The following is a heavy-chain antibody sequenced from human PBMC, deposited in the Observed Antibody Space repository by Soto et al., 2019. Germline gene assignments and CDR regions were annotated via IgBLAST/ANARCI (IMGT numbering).Heavy chain of an antibody. J-gene: IGHJ3*02. Sequence: SETLSLTCTVSGGSISSYYWSWIRQPPGKGLEWIGYIYYSGSTNYNPSLKSRVTISVDTSKNQFSLKLSSVTAADTAVYYCARDRGGSHFDIWGQGTMVTVS. V-gene: IGHV4-59*01. CDR1: GGSISSYY. CDR3: ARDRGGSHFDI. CDR2: IYYSGST. D-gene: IGHD1-26*01.